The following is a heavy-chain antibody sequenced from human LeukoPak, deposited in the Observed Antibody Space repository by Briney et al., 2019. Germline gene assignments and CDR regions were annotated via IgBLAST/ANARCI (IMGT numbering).Heavy chain of an antibody. J-gene: IGHJ4*02. Sequence: ASVKVSCKASGYTFTSYGISWVRQAPGQGLEWMGWISAYNGNSNYAQKPQGRVTMTTDTSTSTAYMELRSLRSDDTAVYYCARERSGSYRFDYWGQGTLVTVSS. D-gene: IGHD1-26*01. CDR3: ARERSGSYRFDY. V-gene: IGHV1-18*01. CDR1: GYTFTSYG. CDR2: ISAYNGNS.